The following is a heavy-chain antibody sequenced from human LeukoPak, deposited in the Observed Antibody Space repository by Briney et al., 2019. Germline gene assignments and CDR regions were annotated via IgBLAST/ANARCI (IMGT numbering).Heavy chain of an antibody. V-gene: IGHV4-38-2*02. D-gene: IGHD4-11*01. CDR1: GYSIANGYQ. CDR3: ARSEINDYMRF. J-gene: IGHJ4*02. CDR2: ICQSGST. Sequence: SETLSLTCTVSGYSIANGYQWAWIRQPPGKRLEWIGSICQSGSTYALKSRLTMSVDTSKNQFSLKMRSVTAADTAIYYCARSEINDYMRFWGQGILVTVSS.